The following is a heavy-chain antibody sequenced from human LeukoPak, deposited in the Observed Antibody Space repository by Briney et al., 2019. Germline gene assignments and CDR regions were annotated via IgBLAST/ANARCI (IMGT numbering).Heavy chain of an antibody. CDR2: IYYSGST. CDR1: GGSISSYY. V-gene: IGHV4-59*01. Sequence: SETLSLTCTVSGGSISSYYWSWIRQPPGKGPEWIGYIYYSGSTNYNPSLKSRVTISVDTSKNQFSLKLSSVTAADTAVYYCAREEAVGFPYWGQGTLVTVSS. CDR3: AREEAVGFPY. D-gene: IGHD6-19*01. J-gene: IGHJ4*02.